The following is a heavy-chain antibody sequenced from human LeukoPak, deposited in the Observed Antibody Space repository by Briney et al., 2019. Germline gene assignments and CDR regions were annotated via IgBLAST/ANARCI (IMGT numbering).Heavy chain of an antibody. Sequence: SVTVSCKASGFTFTSSAVQWVRQARGQRLEWIGWIVVGSGNTNYAQKFQERVTITRDMSTSTAYMELSSLRSEDTAVYYCAAYVAMVRGVVDYWGQGTLVTVSS. CDR3: AAYVAMVRGVVDY. CDR1: GFTFTSSA. J-gene: IGHJ4*02. CDR2: IVVGSGNT. V-gene: IGHV1-58*01. D-gene: IGHD3-10*01.